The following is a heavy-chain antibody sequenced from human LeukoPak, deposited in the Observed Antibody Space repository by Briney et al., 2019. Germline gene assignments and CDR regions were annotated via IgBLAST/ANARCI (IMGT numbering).Heavy chain of an antibody. CDR3: ASGIVGAPGAFDI. D-gene: IGHD1-26*01. Sequence: SVKVSCKASGGTFSSYAISWVRQAPGQGLEWMGGTIPIFGTANYAQKFQGRVTITADESTSTAYMELSSLRSEDTAVYYCASGIVGAPGAFDIWGQGTMVTVSS. CDR2: TIPIFGTA. J-gene: IGHJ3*02. V-gene: IGHV1-69*13. CDR1: GGTFSSYA.